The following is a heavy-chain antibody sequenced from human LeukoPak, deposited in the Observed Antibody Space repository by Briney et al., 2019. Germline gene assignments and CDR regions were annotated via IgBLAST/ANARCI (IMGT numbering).Heavy chain of an antibody. D-gene: IGHD6-13*01. J-gene: IGHJ4*02. Sequence: GGSLRLSCAASGFSFSSTAMNWVRQAPGKGLEWVSASGTDGDTYYADSVQGRFTISRDNSRNTLYLQMTSLRAVDTAVYYCAKKTPGTYPFDYWGQGTLVTVSP. CDR1: GFSFSSTA. V-gene: IGHV3-23*01. CDR2: SGTDGDT. CDR3: AKKTPGTYPFDY.